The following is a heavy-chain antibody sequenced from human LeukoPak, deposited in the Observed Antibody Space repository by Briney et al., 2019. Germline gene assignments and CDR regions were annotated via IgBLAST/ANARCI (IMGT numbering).Heavy chain of an antibody. V-gene: IGHV4-31*03. CDR3: ARVNPFDSTGFYFDY. CDR1: GDSVNNDDYF. Sequence: SETLSLTCTASGDSVNNDDYFWSWIRQYPGKGLQWIGNIYYSGTTFYNPSLKTRVTISVDTSMNQFSLQLNSVTAADTAVYFCARVNPFDSTGFYFDYWGQGIVVTVSS. CDR2: IYYSGTT. J-gene: IGHJ4*02. D-gene: IGHD3-9*01.